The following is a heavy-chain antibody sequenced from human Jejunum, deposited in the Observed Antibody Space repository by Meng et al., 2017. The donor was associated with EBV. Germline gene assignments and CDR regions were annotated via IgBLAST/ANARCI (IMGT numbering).Heavy chain of an antibody. Sequence: QITLKELGPTLVKPTRTLTLSCTFSGFSLTTNGVGVGWIRQPPGKALEWLAVIYWDDSRLYSPSLNSRLTITKDTSKSQVVLTMTDMDPVDTATYYCAHKGSGSYPLDYWGQGTLVTVSS. CDR1: GFSLTTNGVG. V-gene: IGHV2-5*02. CDR3: AHKGSGSYPLDY. J-gene: IGHJ4*02. D-gene: IGHD1-26*01. CDR2: IYWDDSR.